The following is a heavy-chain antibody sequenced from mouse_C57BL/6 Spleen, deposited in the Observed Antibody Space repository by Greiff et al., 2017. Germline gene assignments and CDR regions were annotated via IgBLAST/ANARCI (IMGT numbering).Heavy chain of an antibody. Sequence: QVQLQQSGAELVKPGASVKLSCKASGYTFTSYWMHWVKQRPGQGLEWIGMIHPNSGSTNYNEKFKSKATLTVDKSTSTAYMQLSSLTSEDSAVYYCARGTYGSEAMDYWGQGTSVTVSS. V-gene: IGHV1-64*01. CDR3: ARGTYGSEAMDY. CDR2: IHPNSGST. CDR1: GYTFTSYW. D-gene: IGHD2-2*01. J-gene: IGHJ4*01.